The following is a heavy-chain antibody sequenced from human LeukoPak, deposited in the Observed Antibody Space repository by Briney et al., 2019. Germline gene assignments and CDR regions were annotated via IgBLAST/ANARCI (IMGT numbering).Heavy chain of an antibody. CDR3: ARAGYYGDDAFDL. D-gene: IGHD2/OR15-2a*01. V-gene: IGHV3-7*01. J-gene: IGHJ3*01. Sequence: GGSLRLSCAGSGFTIGSYWMSWVRQAPGKGLERVANIRQDGSEKYYVDSVKGRLTISRDNAKNSLYLQMNSLRAEDTGIYYCARAGYYGDDAFDLWGQGTMVTVSS. CDR2: IRQDGSEK. CDR1: GFTIGSYW.